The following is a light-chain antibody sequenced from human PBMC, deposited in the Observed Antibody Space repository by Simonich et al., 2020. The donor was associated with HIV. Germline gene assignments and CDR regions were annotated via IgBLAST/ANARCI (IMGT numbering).Light chain of an antibody. CDR3: QQYYSSPHT. Sequence: DIVMTQSPDSLAVSLGERATINCKSSQSVLHSSNNKNSLDWYQQKPGQPPKLLIYWASTRESGVPDRFSGSGSGTDFTLTISSLQAEDVAVYYCQQYYSSPHTFGQGTRLEIK. CDR1: QSVLHSSNNKNS. J-gene: IGKJ2*01. V-gene: IGKV4-1*01. CDR2: WAS.